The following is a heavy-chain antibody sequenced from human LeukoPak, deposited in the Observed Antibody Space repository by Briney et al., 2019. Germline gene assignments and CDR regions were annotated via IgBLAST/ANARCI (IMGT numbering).Heavy chain of an antibody. CDR3: ARLWYSGSNYYYYYMDV. CDR2: IKQDGSEK. J-gene: IGHJ6*03. D-gene: IGHD1-26*01. CDR1: GFTFSNYW. V-gene: IGHV3-7*01. Sequence: PGGSLRLSCAASGFTFSNYWMSWVRQTPGKGLEWVANIKQDGSEKYYVDSVKGRFTISRDNAKNTLYLQMKSLRAEDTATYFCARLWYSGSNYYYYYMDVWGKGTTVTVSS.